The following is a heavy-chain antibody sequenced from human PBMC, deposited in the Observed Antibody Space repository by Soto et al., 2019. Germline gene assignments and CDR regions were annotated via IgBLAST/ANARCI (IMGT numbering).Heavy chain of an antibody. D-gene: IGHD2-15*01. CDR2: ISWNSGSI. CDR1: GFTFDDYA. V-gene: IGHV3-9*01. Sequence: DVQLVESGGGLVQPGRSLRLSCAASGFTFDDYAMHWVRQAPGKGLEWVSGISWNSGSIGYADSVKGRFTISRDNAKNSLYLQMNSLRAEDTALYYCAKLAGYCSGGSCYSSTTDYWGQGTLVTVSS. CDR3: AKLAGYCSGGSCYSSTTDY. J-gene: IGHJ4*02.